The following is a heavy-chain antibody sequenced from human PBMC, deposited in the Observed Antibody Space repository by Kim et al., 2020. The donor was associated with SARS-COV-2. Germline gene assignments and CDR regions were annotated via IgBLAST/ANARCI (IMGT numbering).Heavy chain of an antibody. V-gene: IGHV4-39*01. CDR2: IYYSGST. J-gene: IGHJ5*02. CDR1: GGSISSSSYY. CDR3: ARQGRYSGYDGLKGHWFDP. Sequence: SETLSLTCTVSGGSISSSSYYWGWIRQPPGKGLEWIGSIYYSGSTYYNPSLKSRVTISVDTSKNQFSLKLSSVTAADTAVYYCARQGRYSGYDGLKGHWFDPWGQGTLVTVSS. D-gene: IGHD5-12*01.